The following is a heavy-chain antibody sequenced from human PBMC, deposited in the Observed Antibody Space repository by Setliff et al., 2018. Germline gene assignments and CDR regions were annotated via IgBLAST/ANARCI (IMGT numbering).Heavy chain of an antibody. Sequence: KTSETLSLTCTVSGGSIGSSFWNWIRQSPGKGLEWIGYKSNRGDTNSNPSLRSRLTMSVDTSKSQFSLNLTSVTAADTAVYFCARAVDSSGYFPYWYFDLWGRGALVTVS. CDR3: ARAVDSSGYFPYWYFDL. CDR2: KSNRGDT. V-gene: IGHV4-59*01. D-gene: IGHD3-22*01. J-gene: IGHJ2*01. CDR1: GGSIGSSF.